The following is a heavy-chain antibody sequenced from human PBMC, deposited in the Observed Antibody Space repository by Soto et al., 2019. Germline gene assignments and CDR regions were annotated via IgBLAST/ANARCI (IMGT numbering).Heavy chain of an antibody. J-gene: IGHJ4*02. Sequence: QITLNESGPAQVKPRQTLTLTCTFSGFSLTTSGVGVGWIRQSPGRAPEWIALIYWDDDKRYSPSLKSRLPITKDASKNQVVLTMADLDPADTATYYCAHRVLRTVFGLVTTTAIYFDFWGQGTPVAVSS. V-gene: IGHV2-5*02. CDR1: GFSLTTSGVG. CDR3: AHRVLRTVFGLVTTTAIYFDF. CDR2: IYWDDDK. D-gene: IGHD3-3*01.